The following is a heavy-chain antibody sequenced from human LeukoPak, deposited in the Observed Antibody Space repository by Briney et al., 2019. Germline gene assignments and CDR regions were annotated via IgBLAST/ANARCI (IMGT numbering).Heavy chain of an antibody. CDR1: GFTFSSYW. CDR2: IKQDGSEK. CDR3: AKARTLSITIFGVVIGAFDI. V-gene: IGHV3-7*03. J-gene: IGHJ3*02. Sequence: GGSLRLSCAASGFTFSSYWMSWVRQAPGKGLEWVANIKQDGSEKYYVDSVKGRFTISRDNAKNSLYLQMNSLRAEDTAVYYCAKARTLSITIFGVVIGAFDIWGQGTMVTVSS. D-gene: IGHD3-3*01.